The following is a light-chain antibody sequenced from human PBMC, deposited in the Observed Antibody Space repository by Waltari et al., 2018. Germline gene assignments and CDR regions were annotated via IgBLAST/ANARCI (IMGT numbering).Light chain of an antibody. V-gene: IGLV6-57*04. CDR2: EDN. J-gene: IGLJ3*02. CDR3: QSYDSSNQGV. CDR1: SGTIASNY. Sequence: NFMLTQPHSVSESPGKTVTISCTRSSGTIASNYVQWYQHRPGSAPTTVIYEDNERHSGVPDRFSGSIDSSSNSASLTISGLKTEDEADYFCQSYDSSNQGVFGGGTKLTVL.